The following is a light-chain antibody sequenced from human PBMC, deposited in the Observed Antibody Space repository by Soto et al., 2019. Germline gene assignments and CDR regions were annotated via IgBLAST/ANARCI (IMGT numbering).Light chain of an antibody. V-gene: IGKV3-20*01. J-gene: IGKJ4*01. CDR2: RAS. Sequence: EVVMTQSPATLSVSPGGRATLSCRASQSISGTLAWYQQKPGQAPKVLIYRASSRATGIPDRFSGSGSGTDFTLTISRLEPEDFAVYYCQQYGSSPLTFGGGTKVDIK. CDR3: QQYGSSPLT. CDR1: QSISGT.